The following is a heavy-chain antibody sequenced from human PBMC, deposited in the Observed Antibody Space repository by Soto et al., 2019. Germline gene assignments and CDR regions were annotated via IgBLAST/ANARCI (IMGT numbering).Heavy chain of an antibody. V-gene: IGHV3-43*01. CDR3: AKDMVHQSADYVFWSGSNLVSRMDC. Sequence: LRLSCAASGFTFDDYTMHWVRQAPGKGLEWVSLISWDGGSTYYADSVKGRFTISRDNSKNSLYLLMNSLRTEDTALYYCAKDMVHQSADYVFWSGSNLVSRMDCWGKGTTVT. J-gene: IGHJ6*03. CDR2: ISWDGGST. D-gene: IGHD3-3*01. CDR1: GFTFDDYT.